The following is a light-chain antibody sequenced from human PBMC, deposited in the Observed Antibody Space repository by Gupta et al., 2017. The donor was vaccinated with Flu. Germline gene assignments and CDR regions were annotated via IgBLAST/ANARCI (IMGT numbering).Light chain of an antibody. CDR1: KIGSKL. CDR3: QVWDTNSDRVV. J-gene: IGLJ2*01. CDR2: DDS. Sequence: SFVLTQPPSVSVAPGPTATITCGGNKIGSKLVHWSQQRPGQAPVLVVYDDSDRPSGIPERFSGSNYGNTATLTITRVEAGDEADYFCQVWDTNSDRVVFGGGTRLTVL. V-gene: IGLV3-21*02.